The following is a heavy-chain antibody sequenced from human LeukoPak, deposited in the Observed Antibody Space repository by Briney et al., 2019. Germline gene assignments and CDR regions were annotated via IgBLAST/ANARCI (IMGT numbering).Heavy chain of an antibody. V-gene: IGHV3-33*01. CDR1: GFTFSSYG. J-gene: IGHJ5*02. Sequence: GGSLRLSCAASGFTFSSYGMHWVRQAPGKGLEWVAVIWYDGSNKYYADSVKGRFTISRDNSKNTLYLQMNSLRAEDTAVYYCARGRIAAAGTSWFDPWSQGTLVTVSS. CDR2: IWYDGSNK. D-gene: IGHD6-13*01. CDR3: ARGRIAAAGTSWFDP.